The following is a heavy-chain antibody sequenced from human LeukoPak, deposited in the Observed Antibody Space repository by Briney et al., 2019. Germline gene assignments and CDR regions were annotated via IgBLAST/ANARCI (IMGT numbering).Heavy chain of an antibody. J-gene: IGHJ4*02. D-gene: IGHD6-13*01. CDR3: AREKAAAGFDY. CDR2: IYYSGST. Sequence: PSETLSLTCTVSGSSISSYYWSWIRQPPGKGLEWIGYIYYSGSTNYNPSLKSRVTISVDTSKNQFSLKLSSVTAADTAVYYCAREKAAAGFDYWGQGTLVTVSS. CDR1: GSSISSYY. V-gene: IGHV4-59*01.